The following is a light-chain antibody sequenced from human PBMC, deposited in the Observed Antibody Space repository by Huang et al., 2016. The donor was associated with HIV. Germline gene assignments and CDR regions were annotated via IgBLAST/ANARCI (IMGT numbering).Light chain of an antibody. J-gene: IGKJ2*01. CDR3: QQYNTWRRT. V-gene: IGKV3-15*01. CDR1: QSINTN. Sequence: DRVMTQSPVTLSVSPGERATLSCRASQSINTNVAWYQQKPGQAPRRLIDDASTRASDVPARFSGSVTEIQFTLTISSLQCEDFAVYYCQQYNTWRRTFGQGTKLEIK. CDR2: DAS.